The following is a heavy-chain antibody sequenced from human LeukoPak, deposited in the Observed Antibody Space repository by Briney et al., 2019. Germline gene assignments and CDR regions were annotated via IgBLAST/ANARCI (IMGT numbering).Heavy chain of an antibody. CDR1: GFTFSSYS. D-gene: IGHD2-2*01. CDR3: ARDGGWSSTSCYVS. V-gene: IGHV3-21*01. J-gene: IGHJ4*02. Sequence: GGSLRLSCAASGFTFSSYSMNWVRQAPGKGLEWVSSISSSSSYIYYADPVKGRFTISRDNAKNSLYLQMNSLRAEDTAVYYCARDGGWSSTSCYVSWGQGTLVTVSS. CDR2: ISSSSSYI.